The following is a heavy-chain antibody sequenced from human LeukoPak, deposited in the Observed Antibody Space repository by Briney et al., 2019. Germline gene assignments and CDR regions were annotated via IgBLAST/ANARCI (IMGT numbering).Heavy chain of an antibody. CDR3: AKDITGGAFDI. CDR1: GFTFDDYA. Sequence: GGSLRLSCAASGFTFDDYAMHWVRQAPGKGLGWVSLISGDGGSTYFADSVKGRFTISRDNSKNSLYLQMDSLRTEDTALYYCAKDITGGAFDIWGQGTMVTVSS. CDR2: ISGDGGST. J-gene: IGHJ3*02. D-gene: IGHD2-8*02. V-gene: IGHV3-43*02.